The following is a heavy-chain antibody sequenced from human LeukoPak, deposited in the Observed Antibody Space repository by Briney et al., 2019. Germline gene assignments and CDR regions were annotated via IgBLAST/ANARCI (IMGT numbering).Heavy chain of an antibody. J-gene: IGHJ4*02. CDR2: ISYDENNK. CDR1: GFTFSSYA. V-gene: IGHV3-30-3*01. Sequence: GGSLRLSCAASGFTFSSYAMHWVRQAPGKGLEWVAVISYDENNKYYADSVKGRFTISRDNSKNTLYLQMNSLRTEDTAVYYCARAAPFADSSTWYFDYWGQGTLVTVSS. CDR3: ARAAPFADSSTWYFDY. D-gene: IGHD6-13*01.